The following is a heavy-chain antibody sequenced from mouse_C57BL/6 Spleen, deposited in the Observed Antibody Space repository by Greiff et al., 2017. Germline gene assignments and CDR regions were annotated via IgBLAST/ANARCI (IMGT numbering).Heavy chain of an antibody. D-gene: IGHD3-3*01. CDR2: ISDGGSYT. J-gene: IGHJ2*01. CDR1: GFTFSSYA. V-gene: IGHV5-4*01. CDR3: AREGDRRNFDY. Sequence: EVQGVESGGGLVKPGGSLKLSCAASGFTFSSYAMSWVRQTPEKRLEWVATISDGGSYTYYPDNVKGRFTISRDNAKNNLYLQMSHLKSEDTAMYYCAREGDRRNFDYWGQGTTLTVSS.